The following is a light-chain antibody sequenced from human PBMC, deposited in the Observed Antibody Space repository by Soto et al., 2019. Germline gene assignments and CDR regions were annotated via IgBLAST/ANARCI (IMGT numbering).Light chain of an antibody. CDR3: QQFNNYIT. CDR1: QRISSA. J-gene: IGKJ1*01. CDR2: DAS. Sequence: AIQLTQSPSSLSSSVGDRVTITCRASQRISSALAWYQQKPGQAPKLLIYDASSLESGVPSRFSGSGSGTDFTLTISSLQPEDFAAYYCQQFNNYITFGQGTKVDIK. V-gene: IGKV1D-13*01.